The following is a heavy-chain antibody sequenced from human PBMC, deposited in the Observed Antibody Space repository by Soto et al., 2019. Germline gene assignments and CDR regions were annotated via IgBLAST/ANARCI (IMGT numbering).Heavy chain of an antibody. CDR1: GFIFSNYV. CDR3: AKRPRALLTFDY. V-gene: IGHV3-23*04. J-gene: IGHJ4*02. Sequence: VQLVDFGGGLVQPGGSLRLSCAASGFIFSNYVMSWVRQAPGKGLEWVSSISDSGGTSYYADSVKGRFTISRDNSKNTLYLQMNSLRAEDTAIYYCAKRPRALLTFDYWGQGTLVTVSS. D-gene: IGHD1-26*01. CDR2: ISDSGGTS.